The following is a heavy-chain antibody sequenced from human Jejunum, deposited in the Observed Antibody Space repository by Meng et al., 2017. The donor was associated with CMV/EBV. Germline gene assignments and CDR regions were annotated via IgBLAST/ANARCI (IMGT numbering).Heavy chain of an antibody. Sequence: SKHWLSWVRPAPGKGLEWVANIKQDGSQKYYVASVKGRFTISRDNAKTSLYLQMNSLTAEDTALYYCARGGTYDFWSTYFTFPFGYWGQGTLVTVSS. J-gene: IGHJ4*02. CDR1: SKHW. CDR2: IKQDGSQK. CDR3: ARGGTYDFWSTYFTFPFGY. V-gene: IGHV3-7*01. D-gene: IGHD3-3*01.